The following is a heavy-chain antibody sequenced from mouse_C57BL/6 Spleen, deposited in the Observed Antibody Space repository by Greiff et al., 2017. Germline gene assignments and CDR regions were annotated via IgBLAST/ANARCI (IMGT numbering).Heavy chain of an antibody. J-gene: IGHJ3*01. V-gene: IGHV1-52*01. CDR3: ARRGLAGSWFAY. D-gene: IGHD3-1*01. CDR2: IDPSDSET. Sequence: QVQLQQPGAELVRPGSSVKLSCKASGYTFTSYWMHWVKQRPIQGLEWIGNIDPSDSETHYNQKFKDKATLTVDKSSSTAYMQLSSLTSEDSAVXYCARRGLAGSWFAYWGQGTLVTVSA. CDR1: GYTFTSYW.